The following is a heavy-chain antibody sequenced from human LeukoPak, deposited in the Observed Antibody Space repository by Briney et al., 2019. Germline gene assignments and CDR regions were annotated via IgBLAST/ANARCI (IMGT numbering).Heavy chain of an antibody. Sequence: ASVKVSCKASGYTFTGYYMHWVRQAPGQGLEWMGRINPNSGGTNYAQKFQGRVTMTRDTSISIAYMELSRLRSDDTAVYYCARVDTIYQFDYWGQGTLVTVSS. D-gene: IGHD3-3*01. CDR1: GYTFTGYY. J-gene: IGHJ4*02. CDR3: ARVDTIYQFDY. CDR2: INPNSGGT. V-gene: IGHV1-2*06.